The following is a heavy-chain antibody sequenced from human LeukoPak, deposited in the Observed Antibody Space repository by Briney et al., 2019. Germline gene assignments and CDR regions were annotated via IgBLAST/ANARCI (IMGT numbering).Heavy chain of an antibody. D-gene: IGHD3-22*01. CDR1: EYTFTGYY. V-gene: IGHV1-2*02. CDR2: INPKSRGT. J-gene: IGHJ4*02. Sequence: ASVKVSCKASEYTFTGYYIHWVRQAPGQGLEWMGWINPKSRGTDYAQKFRGRVTLTRDKPISTVYMELNAPRSDDTAVYYCARGASLTYYYDSSGFFSFDYWGQGTLVTVSS. CDR3: ARGASLTYYYDSSGFFSFDY.